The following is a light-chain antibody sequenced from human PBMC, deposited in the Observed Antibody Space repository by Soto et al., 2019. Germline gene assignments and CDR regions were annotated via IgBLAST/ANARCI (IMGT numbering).Light chain of an antibody. CDR1: QTVTSNY. Sequence: EIVLTQSPGTLSLSPGERATLSCRASQTVTSNYLAWYQQEPGQAPRLLVYGASSRATGIPDRFSGSGSGTDFTLTISRLEPEDFAVYYCQKYAYSPPPFGLGTKVDIK. CDR3: QKYAYSPPP. CDR2: GAS. V-gene: IGKV3-20*01. J-gene: IGKJ1*01.